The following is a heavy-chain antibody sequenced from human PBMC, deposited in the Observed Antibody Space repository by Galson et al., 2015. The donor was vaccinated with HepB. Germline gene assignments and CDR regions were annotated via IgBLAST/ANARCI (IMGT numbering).Heavy chain of an antibody. J-gene: IGHJ3*02. CDR2: ISGSGGST. CDR3: ANLDYGDYDIEWLQLGAFDI. D-gene: IGHD4-17*01. V-gene: IGHV3-23*01. Sequence: SLRLSCAASGFTFSSYAMSWVRQAPGKGLEWVSAISGSGGSTYYADSVKGRFTISRDNSKNTLYLQMNSLRAEDTAVYYCANLDYGDYDIEWLQLGAFDIWGQGTMVTVSS. CDR1: GFTFSSYA.